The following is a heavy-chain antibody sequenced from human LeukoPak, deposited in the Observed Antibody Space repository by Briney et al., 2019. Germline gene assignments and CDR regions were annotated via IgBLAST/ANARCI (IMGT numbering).Heavy chain of an antibody. V-gene: IGHV1-2*02. D-gene: IGHD2-2*01. CDR2: INPNSGGT. Sequence: VASVKVSCKASGYTFTGYYMHWVRQAPGQGLEWMGWINPNSGGTNYAQKFQGRVTMTRDTSISTAYMELSRLRSDDTAVYYCARGVVVWYYYYYMDVWGKGTTVTISS. CDR1: GYTFTGYY. CDR3: ARGVVVWYYYYYMDV. J-gene: IGHJ6*03.